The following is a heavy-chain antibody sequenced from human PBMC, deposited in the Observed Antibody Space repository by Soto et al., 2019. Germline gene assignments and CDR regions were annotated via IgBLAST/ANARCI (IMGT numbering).Heavy chain of an antibody. V-gene: IGHV4-59*01. J-gene: IGHJ4*02. CDR3: ARATGLVRRYYFDY. CDR1: GGSISSYY. Sequence: TSETLSLTCTVSGGSISSYYWSWIRQPPGKGLEWIGYIYYSGSTNYNPSLKSRVTISVDTSKNQFSLKLSSVTAADTAVYYCARATGLVRRYYFDYWGQGTLVTVSS. D-gene: IGHD6-19*01. CDR2: IYYSGST.